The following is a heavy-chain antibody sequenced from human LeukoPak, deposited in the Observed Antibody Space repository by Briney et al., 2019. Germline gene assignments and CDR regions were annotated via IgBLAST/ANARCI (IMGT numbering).Heavy chain of an antibody. CDR1: GGSISSSSYY. Sequence: SETLSLTCTVSGGSISSSSYYWGWIRQPPGKGLERIGSIYYSGSTYYNPSLKSRVTISVDTSKNQFSLKLSSVTAADTAVYYCARHPVGSVSIAARLFDYWGQGTLVTVSS. CDR3: ARHPVGSVSIAARLFDY. J-gene: IGHJ4*02. V-gene: IGHV4-39*01. D-gene: IGHD6-6*01. CDR2: IYYSGST.